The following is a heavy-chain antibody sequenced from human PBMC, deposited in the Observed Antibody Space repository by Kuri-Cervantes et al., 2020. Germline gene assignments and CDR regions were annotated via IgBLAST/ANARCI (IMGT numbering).Heavy chain of an antibody. CDR3: ARYDCSGGSCYSAYYYYGMDV. CDR2: IIPIFGTA. J-gene: IGHJ6*02. V-gene: IGHV1-69*13. CDR1: GYTFTSYA. D-gene: IGHD2-15*01. Sequence: SVKVSCKASGYTFTSYAMHWVRQAPGQGLEWMGGIIPIFGTANYAQKFQGRVTITADESTSTAYMELSSLRSEDTAVYCCARYDCSGGSCYSAYYYYGMDVWGQGTTVTVSS.